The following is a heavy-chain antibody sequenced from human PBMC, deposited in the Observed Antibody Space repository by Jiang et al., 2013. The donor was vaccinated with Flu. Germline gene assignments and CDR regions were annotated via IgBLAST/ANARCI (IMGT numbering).Heavy chain of an antibody. CDR1: GFTFSSYA. V-gene: IGHV3-23*04. J-gene: IGHJ6*02. CDR2: ISGSGGST. CDR3: AKYESVTKADYYYYYGMDV. Sequence: QLVESGGGLVQPGGSLRLSCAASGFTFSSYAMSWVRQAPGKGLEWVSAISGSGGSTYYADSVKGRFTISRDNSKNTLYLQMNSLRAEDTAVYYCAKYESVTKADYYYYYGMDVWGQGTTVTVSS. D-gene: IGHD4-11*01.